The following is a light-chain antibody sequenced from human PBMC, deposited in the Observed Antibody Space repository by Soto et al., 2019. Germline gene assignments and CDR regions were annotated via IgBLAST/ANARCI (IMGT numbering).Light chain of an antibody. J-gene: IGKJ1*01. CDR1: QSVSSNY. CDR3: QQYGKSPRT. CDR2: AAS. Sequence: EIVLTQSPGTLSLSPGERATLSCRASQSVSSNYLAWYQQKPGQAPRLLIYAASSRITGIPDRFSGSGSGTDFTLTISILEPEDVAVYHCQQYGKSPRTFGQGTKVEIK. V-gene: IGKV3-20*01.